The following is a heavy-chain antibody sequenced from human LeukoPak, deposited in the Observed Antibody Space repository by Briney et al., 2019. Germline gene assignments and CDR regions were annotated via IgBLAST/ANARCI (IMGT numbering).Heavy chain of an antibody. V-gene: IGHV4-39*07. J-gene: IGHJ5*02. CDR3: ARDYYDSSGYYYGGWFDP. CDR1: GGSISSSSYY. D-gene: IGHD3-22*01. Sequence: SETLSLTCTVSGGSISSSSYYWGWIRQPPGKGLEWIGSIYHSGSTYYNPSLKSRVTISVDTSKNQFSLKLSSVTAADTAVYYCARDYYDSSGYYYGGWFDPWGQGTLVTVSS. CDR2: IYHSGST.